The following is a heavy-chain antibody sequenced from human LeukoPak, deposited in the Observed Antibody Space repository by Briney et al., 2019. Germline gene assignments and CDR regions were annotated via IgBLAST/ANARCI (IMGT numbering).Heavy chain of an antibody. J-gene: IGHJ4*01. Sequence: PGRSLRLSRAASGFTFRNYYMHWVRQAPGKGLEWVAVISLDGNNEYYADSVKGRFSLSRDNSMNTLYLQLNSLRTEDTAMYYCARDLSGHWTYDYWGQGTLVTVSS. CDR3: ARDLSGHWTYDY. V-gene: IGHV3-30-3*01. CDR1: GFTFRNYY. D-gene: IGHD1-1*01. CDR2: ISLDGNNE.